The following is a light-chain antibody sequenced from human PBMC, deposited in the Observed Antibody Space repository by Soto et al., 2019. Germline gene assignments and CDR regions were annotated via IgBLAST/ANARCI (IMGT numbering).Light chain of an antibody. CDR1: QSISSY. V-gene: IGKV1-39*01. CDR3: QPSYSTLALT. Sequence: DLQMTQSPSSLSASVGDRVTITCRASQSISSYLDWYQQKPGKAPKLLIYAASSLQSGVPSRFSGSGSGTDFTLTISSPQPEDFATYYCQPSYSTLALTFGGGTKVEIK. J-gene: IGKJ4*01. CDR2: AAS.